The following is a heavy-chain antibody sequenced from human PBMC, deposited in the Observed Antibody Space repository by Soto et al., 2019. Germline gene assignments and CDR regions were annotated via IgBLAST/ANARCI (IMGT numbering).Heavy chain of an antibody. CDR2: SIPIFGTA. D-gene: IGHD2-2*01. V-gene: IGHV1-69*12. J-gene: IGHJ6*02. CDR3: ARDRLGYCISTSCYLPYYYYGMDV. CDR1: GGTFSSYA. Sequence: QVQLVQSGAEVKKPGSSVKVSCKASGGTFSSYAISWVRQAPGQGLEWMGGSIPIFGTANYAQKFQGRVTITAAESTRTAYMELSSLRSEDTAVYYCARDRLGYCISTSCYLPYYYYGMDVWGQGTTVTVSS.